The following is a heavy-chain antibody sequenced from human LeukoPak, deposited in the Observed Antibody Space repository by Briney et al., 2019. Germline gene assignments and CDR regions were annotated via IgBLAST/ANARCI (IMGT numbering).Heavy chain of an antibody. CDR2: IKQDGSEK. CDR1: GFTFSSYW. D-gene: IGHD6-13*01. CDR3: AREATAAGHSGLFDY. V-gene: IGHV3-7*01. J-gene: IGHJ4*02. Sequence: PGGSLRLSCAASGFTFSSYWMSWVRQAPGKGLEGVANIKQDGSEKYYVDSVKGRFTISRDNAKNSLYLQMNSLRAEDTAVYYCAREATAAGHSGLFDYWGQGTLVTVSS.